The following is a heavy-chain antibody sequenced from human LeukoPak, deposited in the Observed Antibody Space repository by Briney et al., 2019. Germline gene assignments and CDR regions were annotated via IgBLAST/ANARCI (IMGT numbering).Heavy chain of an antibody. V-gene: IGHV4-31*03. D-gene: IGHD1-26*01. CDR1: GGSISSGGYY. Sequence: PSQTLSLTCTVSGGSISSGGYYWSWIRQHPGKGLEWIGYIYYSGSTYYNPSLKSRVTISVDTSKNQFSLKLSSVTAADTAVYYCARGGGATEDWFDPGGQGTLVTVSS. CDR3: ARGGGATEDWFDP. J-gene: IGHJ5*02. CDR2: IYYSGST.